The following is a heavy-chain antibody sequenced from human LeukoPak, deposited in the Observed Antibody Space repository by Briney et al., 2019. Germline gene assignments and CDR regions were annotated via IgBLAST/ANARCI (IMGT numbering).Heavy chain of an antibody. D-gene: IGHD4-17*01. CDR1: GGTFSSYA. CDR2: IIPIFGTA. V-gene: IGHV1-69*13. CDR3: ARDYGDYGYYYYGMDV. Sequence: ASVKVSCKASGGTFSSYAISWVRQAPGQGLGWMGGIIPIFGTANYAQKFQGRVTITADESTSTAYMELSSLRSEDTAVYYYARDYGDYGYYYYGMDVWGQGTTVTVSS. J-gene: IGHJ6*02.